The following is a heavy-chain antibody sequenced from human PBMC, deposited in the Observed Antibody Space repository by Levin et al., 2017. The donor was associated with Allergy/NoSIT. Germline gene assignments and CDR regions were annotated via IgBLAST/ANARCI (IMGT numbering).Heavy chain of an antibody. J-gene: IGHJ4*02. CDR3: ARGEIAGYYGSGSYYTPNFDY. CDR2: IGTAGDT. D-gene: IGHD3-10*01. V-gene: IGHV3-13*04. CDR1: GFTFSSYD. Sequence: GESLKISCAASGFTFSSYDMHWVRQATGKGLEWVSAIGTAGDTYYPGSVKGRFTISRENAKNSLYLQMNSLRAGDTAVYYCARGEIAGYYGSGSYYTPNFDYWGQGTLVTVSS.